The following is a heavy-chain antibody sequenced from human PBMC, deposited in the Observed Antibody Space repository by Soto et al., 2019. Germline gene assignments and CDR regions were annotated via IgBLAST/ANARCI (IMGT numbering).Heavy chain of an antibody. Sequence: GGSLRLSCAASGFTFSSSAMNWVRQAPGKGLEWVPIISDSGGRTYYADSVRGRFTISRDNSKNTLYLQMNSLRAEDTAVYYCAKSLNINWKNWFDPWGQGTLVTVSS. CDR2: ISDSGGRT. D-gene: IGHD1-1*01. CDR1: GFTFSSSA. J-gene: IGHJ5*02. V-gene: IGHV3-23*01. CDR3: AKSLNINWKNWFDP.